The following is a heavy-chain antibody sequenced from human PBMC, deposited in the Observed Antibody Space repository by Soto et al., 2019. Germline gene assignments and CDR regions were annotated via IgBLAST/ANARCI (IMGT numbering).Heavy chain of an antibody. V-gene: IGHV3-21*01. CDR2: ISSSSSYI. Sequence: GGSLRLSCAASGFTFSSYIMNWVRQAPGKGLEWVSSISSSSSYIYYADSVKGRFTISRDNAKNSLYLQMNSLRAEDTAVYYCARDPSFYDSSGYYPYFDYWGQGTLVTVSS. CDR3: ARDPSFYDSSGYYPYFDY. CDR1: GFTFSSYI. J-gene: IGHJ4*02. D-gene: IGHD3-22*01.